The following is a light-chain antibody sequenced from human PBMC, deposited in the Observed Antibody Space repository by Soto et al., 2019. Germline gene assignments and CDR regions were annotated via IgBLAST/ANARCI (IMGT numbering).Light chain of an antibody. CDR1: QSVSSY. V-gene: IGKV3-11*01. J-gene: IGKJ3*01. CDR2: DAS. Sequence: EIVLTQSPATLSLFPGERATLSCRASQSVSSYLAWYQQKPGQAPRLLINDASNRATGIPASFSGCGSGTDFTLTISSLQSEDFAVYYCQQYNNWPPLFTFGPGTKVDIK. CDR3: QQYNNWPPLFT.